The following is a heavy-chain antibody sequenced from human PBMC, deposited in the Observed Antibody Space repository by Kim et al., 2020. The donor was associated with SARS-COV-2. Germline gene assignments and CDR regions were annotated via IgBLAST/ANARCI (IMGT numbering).Heavy chain of an antibody. CDR3: ARYDSSGYYYWWYFDY. J-gene: IGHJ4*02. V-gene: IGHV3-23*01. Sequence: SVKGRFTISRDNSKNTLYLQMNSLRAEDTAVYYCARYDSSGYYYWWYFDYWGQGTLVTVSS. D-gene: IGHD3-22*01.